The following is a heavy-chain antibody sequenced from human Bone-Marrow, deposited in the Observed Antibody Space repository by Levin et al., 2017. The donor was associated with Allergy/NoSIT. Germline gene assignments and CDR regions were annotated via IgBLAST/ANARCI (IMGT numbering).Heavy chain of an antibody. J-gene: IGHJ2*01. CDR3: ATGIYCHATSCSSGYWYFDL. Sequence: ASVKVSCNLSGHLLSDLPMHWVRQAPGEGLEWIGTFDPKDDKPIYAQNFQGRVTLTEDTSSNTAYMEVTGLRSTGTAVYYCATGIYCHATSCSSGYWYFDLWGRGTLVTVSS. CDR1: GHLLSDLP. CDR2: FDPKDDKP. D-gene: IGHD2-15*01. V-gene: IGHV1-24*01.